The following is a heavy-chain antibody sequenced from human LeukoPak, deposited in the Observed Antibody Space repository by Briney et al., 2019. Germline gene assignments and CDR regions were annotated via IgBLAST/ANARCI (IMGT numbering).Heavy chain of an antibody. D-gene: IGHD3-9*01. CDR1: GFTFGNYG. V-gene: IGHV3-7*01. J-gene: IGHJ4*02. CDR3: ARDNYDI. CDR2: INQDEGQK. Sequence: GGSLRLSCAASGFTFGNYGMSWVRLDPGKGLEYVANINQDEGQKYYVDSVKGRFTISKDTAKNSLNLQMNSLRAEDMGVYYCARDNYDIRGQGTLVTVSS.